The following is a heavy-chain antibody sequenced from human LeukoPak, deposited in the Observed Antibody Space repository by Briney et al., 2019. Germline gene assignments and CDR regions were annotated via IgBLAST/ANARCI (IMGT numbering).Heavy chain of an antibody. Sequence: SQTLSLTCAISGDSVSSNSAAWNWIRQSPSRGLEWLGRTYYRSKWYNDYAVSVKSRITINPDTSKNQFSLQLNSVTPEDTAVYYCARDPRYCTNGVCHFDYWGQGTLVTVSP. CDR2: TYYRSKWYN. D-gene: IGHD2-8*01. CDR3: ARDPRYCTNGVCHFDY. J-gene: IGHJ4*02. V-gene: IGHV6-1*01. CDR1: GDSVSSNSAA.